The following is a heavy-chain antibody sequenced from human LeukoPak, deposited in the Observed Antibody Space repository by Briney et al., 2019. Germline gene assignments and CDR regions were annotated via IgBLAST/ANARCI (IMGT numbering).Heavy chain of an antibody. CDR1: GGSISSYY. Sequence: SETLSLTCNVSGGSISSYYWSWIRQPPGKGLEWIGSIYYTGSTYYIPSLKSRVTLSLDTPKTQFSLKLSSVTAADTAVYYCAGLPRGASIGYYLNWFDPWGQGTVVTVSS. D-gene: IGHD3-22*01. J-gene: IGHJ5*02. CDR2: IYYTGST. V-gene: IGHV4-59*04. CDR3: AGLPRGASIGYYLNWFDP.